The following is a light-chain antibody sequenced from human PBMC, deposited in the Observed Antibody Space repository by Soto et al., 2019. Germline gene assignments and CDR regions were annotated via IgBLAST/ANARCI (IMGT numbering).Light chain of an antibody. CDR3: QQYISWPPYT. Sequence: EIVMTQPPAPLSVSPGERAPLSSRASPSVGSNLAWNQQKPGQAPRLLIYAASTRATGIPARFSGSGSGTEFTLTISSLQSEDFAVYYCQQYISWPPYTFGQGTKLEIK. CDR2: AAS. J-gene: IGKJ2*01. V-gene: IGKV3-15*01. CDR1: PSVGSN.